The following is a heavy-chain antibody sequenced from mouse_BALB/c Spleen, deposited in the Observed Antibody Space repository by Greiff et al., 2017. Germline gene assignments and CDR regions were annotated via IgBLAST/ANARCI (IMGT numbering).Heavy chain of an antibody. J-gene: IGHJ4*01. Sequence: VMLVESGPELVKPGASVRISCKASGYTFTSYYIHWVKQRPGQGLEWIGWIYPGNVNTKYNEKFKGKATLTADKSSSTAYMQLSSLTSEDSAVYFCARRDGRYAMDYWGQGTSVTVSS. CDR3: ARRDGRYAMDY. CDR1: GYTFTSYY. D-gene: IGHD2-3*01. CDR2: IYPGNVNT. V-gene: IGHV1S56*01.